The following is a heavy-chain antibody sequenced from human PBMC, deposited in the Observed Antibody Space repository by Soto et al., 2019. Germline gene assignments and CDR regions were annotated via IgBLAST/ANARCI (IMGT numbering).Heavy chain of an antibody. CDR2: ISSSRSTI. J-gene: IGHJ5*01. CDR3: ARDCPGSSTSCYGKEWFAS. Sequence: EVQLVESGGGLVQPGGSLRLSCAASGFTFSSYSMNWVRQAPGKGLEWVSYISSSRSTIYYADSVKGRSTISRDNAKNSLYLKINSLRAEDTAVYYFARDCPGSSTSCYGKEWFASWGQGTLVTVSS. CDR1: GFTFSSYS. V-gene: IGHV3-48*01. D-gene: IGHD2-2*01.